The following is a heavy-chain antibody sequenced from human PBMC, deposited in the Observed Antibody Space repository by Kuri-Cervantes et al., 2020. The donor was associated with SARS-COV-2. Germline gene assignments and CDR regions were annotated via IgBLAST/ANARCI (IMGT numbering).Heavy chain of an antibody. V-gene: IGHV3-21*01. CDR2: ISSSSSYI. J-gene: IGHJ4*02. CDR3: ARAVVVTAMPFGY. Sequence: GGSLRLSCAASGFTFSSYSMNWVRQAPGKGLEWVSSISSSSSYIYYADSVKGRFTISRDNAKNPLYLQMNSLRAEDTAVYYCARAVVVTAMPFGYWGQGTLVTVSS. CDR1: GFTFSSYS. D-gene: IGHD2-21*02.